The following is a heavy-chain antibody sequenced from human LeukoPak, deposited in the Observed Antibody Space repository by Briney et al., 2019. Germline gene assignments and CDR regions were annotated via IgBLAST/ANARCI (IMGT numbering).Heavy chain of an antibody. CDR1: GFTFSSYA. Sequence: GGSLRLSCAASGFTFSSYAMSWVRQAPGKGLEWVSVIYSGGSTYYGDSVRGRFIMSRDNSKNTLYLHMNSLRAEDTAVYYCARDIHSSGWYVGFDNWGQGTLVTVFS. D-gene: IGHD6-13*01. J-gene: IGHJ4*02. V-gene: IGHV3-66*01. CDR2: IYSGGST. CDR3: ARDIHSSGWYVGFDN.